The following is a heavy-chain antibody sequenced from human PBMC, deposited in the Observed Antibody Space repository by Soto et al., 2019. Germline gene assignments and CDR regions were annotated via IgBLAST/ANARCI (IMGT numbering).Heavy chain of an antibody. CDR1: GDSVPSNSAA. CDR3: ARAGPPYYYDSSGYYYYYYGMDV. V-gene: IGHV6-1*01. Sequence: SQTLSLTCAISGDSVPSNSAAWNWIRQSPSRGLEWLGRAYYRSKWYNDYAVSVKSRITINPDTSKNQFSLQLNSVTPEDTAVYYCARAGPPYYYDSSGYYYYYYGMDVWGQGTTVTVSS. CDR2: AYYRSKWYN. D-gene: IGHD3-22*01. J-gene: IGHJ6*02.